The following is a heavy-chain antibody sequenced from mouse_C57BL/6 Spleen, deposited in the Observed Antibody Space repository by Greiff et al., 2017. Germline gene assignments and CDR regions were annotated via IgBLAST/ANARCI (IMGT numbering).Heavy chain of an antibody. CDR1: GYTFTDYY. J-gene: IGHJ4*01. V-gene: IGHV1-19*01. D-gene: IGHD2-1*01. CDR2: INPYNGGT. Sequence: VQLKQSGPVLVKPGASVKMSCKASGYTFTDYYMNWVKQSHGKSLEWIGVINPYNGGTSYNQKFKGKATLTVDKSSSTAYMELNSLTSEDSAVYYCAMDGNYVFMDYWGQGTSVTVSS. CDR3: AMDGNYVFMDY.